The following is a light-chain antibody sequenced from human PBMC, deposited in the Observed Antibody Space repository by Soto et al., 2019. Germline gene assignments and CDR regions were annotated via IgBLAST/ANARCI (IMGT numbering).Light chain of an antibody. CDR2: GNN. CDR1: SSNFGAGYD. J-gene: IGLJ2*01. V-gene: IGLV1-40*01. CDR3: QSFDSSLSVV. Sequence: QSVLTQPPSVSGAPGQRVTISCTGSSSNFGAGYDVHWYQQLPGTAPKLLIYGNNNRPSGVLDRFSASKSGTSASLAITGLQAEDEADYYCQSFDSSLSVVFGGGTKLTVL.